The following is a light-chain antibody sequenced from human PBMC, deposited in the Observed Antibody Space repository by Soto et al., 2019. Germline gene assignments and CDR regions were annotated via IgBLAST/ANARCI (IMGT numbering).Light chain of an antibody. Sequence: QSVLTQPASVYGSPGQSITISCTGTSSDVGSYNLVSWYQHHPGKAPKLMIYEVSKRPSGVSNRFSGSKSGNAASLTISGLQAEDEADYYCCSYAGSSTFPYVFGTGTKVT. J-gene: IGLJ1*01. CDR2: EVS. CDR3: CSYAGSSTFPYV. CDR1: SSDVGSYNL. V-gene: IGLV2-23*02.